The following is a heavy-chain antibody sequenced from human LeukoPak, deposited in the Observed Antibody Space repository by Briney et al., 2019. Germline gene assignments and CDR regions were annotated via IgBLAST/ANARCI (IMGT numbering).Heavy chain of an antibody. J-gene: IGHJ5*02. D-gene: IGHD5-24*01. CDR3: ARSRDNGFDP. CDR2: IYYSGRT. V-gene: IGHV4-39*07. CDR1: GGSITDATYY. Sequence: SETLSLTCTVSGGSITDATYYWGWIRQPPGKGLEWIGNIYYSGRTYYNPSLKSRVTISADTSKNHFSLRVTSVTAADTAVYYCARSRDNGFDPWGQGTLVTVSS.